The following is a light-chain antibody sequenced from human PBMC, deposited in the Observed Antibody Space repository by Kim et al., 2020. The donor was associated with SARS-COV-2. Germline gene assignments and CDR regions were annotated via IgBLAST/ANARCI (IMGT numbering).Light chain of an antibody. Sequence: QSALTQPASVSGSPGQSITISCTGTSSDVGSYKYISWYQQHPSKAPKNMIYDVSKRPSGVSNRFSGSKSGNTASLTISGLQTEDEADYYCSSYTSNNTWVFGGGTKLTVL. J-gene: IGLJ3*02. V-gene: IGLV2-14*01. CDR3: SSYTSNNTWV. CDR1: SSDVGSYKY. CDR2: DVS.